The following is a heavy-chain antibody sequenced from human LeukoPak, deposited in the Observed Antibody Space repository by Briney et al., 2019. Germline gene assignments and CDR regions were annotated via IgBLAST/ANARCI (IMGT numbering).Heavy chain of an antibody. J-gene: IGHJ4*02. V-gene: IGHV3-53*01. CDR3: ARDDRLVQFGN. Sequence: PGGSLRLSCAASGFTVSSNYMSWVRQAPGKGLEWVSIIYSGGSTFYADSVKGRFTISRDNSKSTLSLQMNSLRAEDTARYYCARDDRLVQFGNWGQGTLVTVSS. D-gene: IGHD1-1*01. CDR2: IYSGGST. CDR1: GFTVSSNY.